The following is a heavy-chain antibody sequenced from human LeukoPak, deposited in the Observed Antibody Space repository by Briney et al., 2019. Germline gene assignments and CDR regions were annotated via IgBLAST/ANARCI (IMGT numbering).Heavy chain of an antibody. CDR1: GFTFSSYE. Sequence: GGSLRLSCAASGFTFSSYEMNWVRQAPGKGLEWVSYISSSGSTIYYADSVKGRFTISRDNSKNTLYLQMNSLRAEDTAVYYCAREAGFGEPHFDYWGQGTLVTVSS. CDR3: AREAGFGEPHFDY. CDR2: ISSSGSTI. J-gene: IGHJ4*02. D-gene: IGHD3-10*01. V-gene: IGHV3-48*03.